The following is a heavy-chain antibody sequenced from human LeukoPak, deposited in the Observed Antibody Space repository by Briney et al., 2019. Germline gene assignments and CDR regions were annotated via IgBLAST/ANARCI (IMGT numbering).Heavy chain of an antibody. CDR3: ASHYKDDGMDV. CDR1: GFTFSSYS. J-gene: IGHJ6*02. D-gene: IGHD4-11*01. V-gene: IGHV3-21*01. CDR2: ISSSSSYI. Sequence: KPGGSLILSCAASGFTFSSYSMNWVRQAPGKGLEWVSSISSSSSYIYYADSVKGRFTISRDNAKNSLYLQMNSLRAEDTAVYYCASHYKDDGMDVWGQGTTVTVSS.